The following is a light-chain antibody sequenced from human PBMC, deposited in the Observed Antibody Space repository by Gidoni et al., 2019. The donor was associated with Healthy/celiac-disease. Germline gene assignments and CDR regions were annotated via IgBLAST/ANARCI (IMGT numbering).Light chain of an antibody. J-gene: IGKJ3*01. CDR2: AAS. CDR3: QQSYSTPPFT. V-gene: IGKV1-39*01. Sequence: DIQMTQSPSSLSASVGDRVTITCRARQRISSYLTWYQQKPGKAPKLLIYAASSLQSGVPSRFSGSGSGTDFTLTISSLQPEDFATYYCQQSYSTPPFTFGPGTKVDIK. CDR1: QRISSY.